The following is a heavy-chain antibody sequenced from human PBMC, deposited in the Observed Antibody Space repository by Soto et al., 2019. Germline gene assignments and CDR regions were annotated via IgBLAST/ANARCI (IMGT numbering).Heavy chain of an antibody. CDR1: GFTFSSYS. Sequence: VQLVESGGGLVKPGGSLRLSCAASGFTFSSYSMNWVRQAPGKGLEWVAVISYDGSNKYYADSVKGRFTISRDNSKNTLYLQMNSLRAEDTAVYYCARDEQQGYFDYWGQGTLVTVSS. J-gene: IGHJ4*02. D-gene: IGHD6-13*01. CDR3: ARDEQQGYFDY. V-gene: IGHV3-30*03. CDR2: ISYDGSNK.